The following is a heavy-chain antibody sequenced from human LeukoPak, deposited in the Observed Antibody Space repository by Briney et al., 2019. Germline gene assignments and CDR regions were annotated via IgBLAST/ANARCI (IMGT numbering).Heavy chain of an antibody. Sequence: SETLSLTCTVSGGSISRYYWSWIRQSPGTGLEWIGYIHYSGSTNYNPSLKSRVIISIGTPNNHFSLNLTSVTAADTAVYYCARSPTRVSGMDVWGQGTTVTVS. CDR2: IHYSGST. CDR3: ARSPTRVSGMDV. J-gene: IGHJ6*02. CDR1: GGSISRYY. D-gene: IGHD6-13*01. V-gene: IGHV4-59*01.